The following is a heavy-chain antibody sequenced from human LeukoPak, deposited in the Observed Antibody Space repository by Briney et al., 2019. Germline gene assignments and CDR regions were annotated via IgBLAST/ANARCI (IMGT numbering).Heavy chain of an antibody. CDR2: VPYSGKT. D-gene: IGHD3-22*01. CDR3: ARHYYDSSGSRRDYYFDY. J-gene: IGHJ4*02. V-gene: IGHV4-39*01. CDR1: GGSISSISDY. Sequence: PSETLSLTCTVSGGSISSISDYLGWFRQPPRKGLEWIGSVPYSGKTSYTPSLKSRVTMSVDTSKSQFSLKLSSVTAADTAVYFCARHYYDSSGSRRDYYFDYWGPGTLVTVSS.